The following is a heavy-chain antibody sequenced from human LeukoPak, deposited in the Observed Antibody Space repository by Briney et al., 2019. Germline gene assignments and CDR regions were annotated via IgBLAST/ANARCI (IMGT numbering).Heavy chain of an antibody. CDR1: GGSISSYY. CDR2: IYYSGST. Sequence: SETLCLTCTVSGGSISSYYWSWIRQPPGKGLEWIGYIYYSGSTNYNPSLQSRVTISVDTSKNQFSLKLSSVTAADTAVYYCARATYSSGWGTSDYWGQGTLVNVSS. V-gene: IGHV4-59*01. J-gene: IGHJ4*02. CDR3: ARATYSSGWGTSDY. D-gene: IGHD6-19*01.